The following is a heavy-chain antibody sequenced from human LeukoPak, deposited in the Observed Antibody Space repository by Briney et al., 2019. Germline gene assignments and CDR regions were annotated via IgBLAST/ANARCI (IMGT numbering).Heavy chain of an antibody. D-gene: IGHD2-8*01. V-gene: IGHV3-33*01. J-gene: IGHJ4*02. CDR3: ARGPYCTNGVCYTVLPHGFDY. CDR2: IWYDGSNK. Sequence: GRSLRLSCAASGFTFSSYGMHWVRQAPGKGLEWVAVIWYDGSNKYYADSVKGRFTISRDNSKNTLYLQMNSLRAEDTAVYYCARGPYCTNGVCYTVLPHGFDYWGQGTLVTVSS. CDR1: GFTFSSYG.